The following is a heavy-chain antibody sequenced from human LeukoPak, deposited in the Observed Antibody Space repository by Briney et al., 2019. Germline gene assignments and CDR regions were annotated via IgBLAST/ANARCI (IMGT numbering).Heavy chain of an antibody. CDR3: AREVNSSGYYSAFDI. V-gene: IGHV4-30-4*08. CDR2: IYHSGST. Sequence: SEILSLTCTVSGGSISSGDYYWRWIRQPPGKGLEWIGYIYHSGSTYYNPSLKSRVTISVDTSKNQFSLKLSSVTAADTAVYYCAREVNSSGYYSAFDIWGQGTMVTVSS. CDR1: GGSISSGDYY. J-gene: IGHJ3*02. D-gene: IGHD3-22*01.